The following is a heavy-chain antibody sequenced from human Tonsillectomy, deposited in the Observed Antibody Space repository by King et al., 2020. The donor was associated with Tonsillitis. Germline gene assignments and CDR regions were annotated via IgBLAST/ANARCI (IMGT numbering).Heavy chain of an antibody. CDR2: ISSSGNAI. V-gene: IGHV3-48*04. D-gene: IGHD4-17*01. J-gene: IGHJ2*01. Sequence: VQLVESGGGLVQPGGSLRLSCAASGFTFSDYGMNWVRQTPGKGLEWLSYISSSGNAIHYADSVKGRLTISRDNAKNSLSLQMHSLRAEDSAVYYCAGMTTLTGSYWYVELWGRGTLVTVSS. CDR3: AGMTTLTGSYWYVEL. CDR1: GFTFSDYG.